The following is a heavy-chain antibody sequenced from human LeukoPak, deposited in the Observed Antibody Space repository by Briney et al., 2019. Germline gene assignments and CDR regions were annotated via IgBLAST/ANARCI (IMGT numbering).Heavy chain of an antibody. V-gene: IGHV4-34*01. CDR3: ARLSQQPKTIDY. CDR1: GGSFSGYY. Sequence: SETLSLTCAVYGGSFSGYYWSWIRQPPGKGLEWIGEINHSGSTNYNPSLKSRVTISVDTSKNQFSLKLSSVTAADTAVYYCARLSQQPKTIDYWGQGTLVTVSS. J-gene: IGHJ4*02. D-gene: IGHD6-13*01. CDR2: INHSGST.